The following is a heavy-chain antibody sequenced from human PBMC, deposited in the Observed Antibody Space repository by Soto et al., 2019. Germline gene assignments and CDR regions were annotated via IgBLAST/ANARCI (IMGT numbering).Heavy chain of an antibody. V-gene: IGHV3-7*03. CDR2: IKQDGSEK. J-gene: IGHJ6*02. CDR3: ARSVTTRSYYGMDV. Sequence: EVQLVESGGGLVQPGGSLRLSCAASGFTFSSYWMSWVRQAPGKGLEWVANIKQDGSEKYYVDSVKGRFTISRDNAKNSLYLQMNSLRAEDTAVYYCARSVTTRSYYGMDVWGQGTTVTVSS. CDR1: GFTFSSYW. D-gene: IGHD4-4*01.